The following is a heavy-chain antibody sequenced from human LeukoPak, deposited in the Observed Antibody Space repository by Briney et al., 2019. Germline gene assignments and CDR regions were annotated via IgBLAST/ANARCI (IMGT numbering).Heavy chain of an antibody. D-gene: IGHD3-3*01. CDR2: IYYSGST. CDR1: GGSISSGDYY. Sequence: PSETLSLTCTVSGGSISSGDYYWSWIRQPPGKGLEWIGYIYYSGSTYYNPSLKSRVTISVDTSKNQFSLKLSSVTAADTAVYYCARDPHGGDFWRGLTYWGQGTLVTVSS. J-gene: IGHJ4*02. CDR3: ARDPHGGDFWRGLTY. V-gene: IGHV4-30-4*08.